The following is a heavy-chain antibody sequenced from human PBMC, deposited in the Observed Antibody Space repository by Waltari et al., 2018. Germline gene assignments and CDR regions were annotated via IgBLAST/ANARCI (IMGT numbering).Heavy chain of an antibody. CDR2: ISYTGAT. Sequence: QLQLPESGPRLVMPSETLSLTCGGSGGPLTTHHPHWAWIRQAPGQGLEWVVTISYTGATYNSPSTTSRVTMSREASKNQWSLKLGSVTAADTAVYYRATDIGGSIGTAAFDVWGRGTMVIVAS. CDR3: ATDIGGSIGTAAFDV. J-gene: IGHJ3*01. D-gene: IGHD3-16*01. CDR1: GGPLTTHHPH. V-gene: IGHV4-39*02.